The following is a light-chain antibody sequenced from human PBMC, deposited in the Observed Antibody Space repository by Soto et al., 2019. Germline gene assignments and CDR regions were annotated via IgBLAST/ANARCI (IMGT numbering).Light chain of an antibody. J-gene: IGKJ4*01. CDR1: QSISSW. V-gene: IGKV1-5*03. CDR2: KAS. Sequence: DIQMTQSPSTRSSSLGDRVTITCRASQSISSWLAWYQQKPGKAPKLLIYKASSLESGVPSRFSGSGSGTEFTLSISSLQHEDFATYYCQQNYSGTLTFGGGTKVDIK. CDR3: QQNYSGTLT.